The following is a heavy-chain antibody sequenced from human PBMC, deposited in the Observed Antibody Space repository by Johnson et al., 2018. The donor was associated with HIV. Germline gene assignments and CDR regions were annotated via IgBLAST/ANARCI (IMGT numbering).Heavy chain of an antibody. CDR1: GFTFDDYA. CDR3: AKEDGNLNAFDI. J-gene: IGHJ3*02. CDR2: LSWNSGSI. Sequence: VQLVESGGGVVQPGRSLRLSCAASGFTFDDYAMHWVRQAPGKGLAWVSGLSWNSGSIGYADSVKGRFTISRDNAKNSLYLQMNSLRAEDTALYYCAKEDGNLNAFDIWGQGTMVTVSS. V-gene: IGHV3-9*01. D-gene: IGHD5-24*01.